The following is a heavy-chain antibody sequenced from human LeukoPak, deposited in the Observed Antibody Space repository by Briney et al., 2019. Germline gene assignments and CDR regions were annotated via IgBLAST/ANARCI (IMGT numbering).Heavy chain of an antibody. Sequence: GGSLRLSCAASGFTFSSYSMSWVRQAPGKGLEWISGISVSGHRTYHAASVKGRFTISRDNSKNTLYLQMNSLRAEDTAVYYCARGGSYLSAFDIWGQGTMVTVSS. V-gene: IGHV3-23*01. CDR3: ARGGSYLSAFDI. J-gene: IGHJ3*02. D-gene: IGHD1-26*01. CDR1: GFTFSSYS. CDR2: ISVSGHRT.